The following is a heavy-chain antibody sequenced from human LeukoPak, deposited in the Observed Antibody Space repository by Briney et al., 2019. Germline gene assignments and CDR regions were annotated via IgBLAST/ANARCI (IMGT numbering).Heavy chain of an antibody. V-gene: IGHV3-7*01. CDR2: IKKDGSEE. D-gene: IGHD2-8*02. J-gene: IGHJ5*02. CDR1: GFTFSNNW. Sequence: GGCLRLSCAATGFTFSNNWMSWVRQAPGKGLECVANIKKDGSEEYYINSVKGRFTISRDNAKNSLYLQMNSLRAEDTALYYCVKDAGTAWGQGTLVTVSS. CDR3: VKDAGTA.